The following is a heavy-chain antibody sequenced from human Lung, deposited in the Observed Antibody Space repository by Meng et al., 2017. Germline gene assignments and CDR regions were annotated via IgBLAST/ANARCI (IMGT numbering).Heavy chain of an antibody. CDR3: ATGAAAADH. J-gene: IGHJ4*02. Sequence: GRVGESGGGLVKPGGSLRLSCVASGFSFTDAWMSWVRQAPGKGLEWVGRIKSNSDGGTTDYAAPVKGRFTISRDDSKNTLYLQMNSLITEDTAVYFCATGAAAADHWGQGTLVTVSS. D-gene: IGHD6-13*01. CDR1: GFSFTDAW. V-gene: IGHV3-15*01. CDR2: IKSNSDGGTT.